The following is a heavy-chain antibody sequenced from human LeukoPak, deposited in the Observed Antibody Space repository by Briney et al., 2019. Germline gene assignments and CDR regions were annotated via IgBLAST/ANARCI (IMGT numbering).Heavy chain of an antibody. CDR1: GGSISSSSYY. D-gene: IGHD3-10*01. V-gene: IGHV4-39*07. Sequence: SETLSLTCTVSGGSISSSSYYWGWICQPPGKGLEWIGSIYYSGSTYYNPSLKSRVTISVDTSKSQFSLKLSSVTAADTAVYYCARGRNYGSGSIYWGQGTLVTVSS. J-gene: IGHJ4*02. CDR2: IYYSGST. CDR3: ARGRNYGSGSIY.